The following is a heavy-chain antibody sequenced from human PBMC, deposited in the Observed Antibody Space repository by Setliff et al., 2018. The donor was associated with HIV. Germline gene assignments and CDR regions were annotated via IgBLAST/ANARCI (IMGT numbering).Heavy chain of an antibody. CDR1: GFSISSDGFY. J-gene: IGHJ3*01. V-gene: IGHV4-31*03. Sequence: SETLSLTCTLSGFSISSDGFYWNWIRERPGKGLEWIGYIFGSGITYYNPSLKSRLRISIDPSANPFSVELSSVTAADTALYFCARVPNWGEAPFAFDVWGLGTMVTVSS. D-gene: IGHD7-27*01. CDR3: ARVPNWGEAPFAFDV. CDR2: IFGSGIT.